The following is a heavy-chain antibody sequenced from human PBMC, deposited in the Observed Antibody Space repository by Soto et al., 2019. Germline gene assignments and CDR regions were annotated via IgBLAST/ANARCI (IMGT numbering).Heavy chain of an antibody. CDR3: ASSYYYGSGSYYNPEYYYGMDV. CDR2: INPSGGST. Sequence: GASVKVSCKASGYTFTSYYMHWVRQAPGQGLEWMGIINPSGGSTSYAQKFQGRVTMTRDTSTSTVYMELSSLRSEDTAVYYCASSYYYGSGSYYNPEYYYGMDVWGQGTTVTVSS. V-gene: IGHV1-46*01. D-gene: IGHD3-10*01. J-gene: IGHJ6*02. CDR1: GYTFTSYY.